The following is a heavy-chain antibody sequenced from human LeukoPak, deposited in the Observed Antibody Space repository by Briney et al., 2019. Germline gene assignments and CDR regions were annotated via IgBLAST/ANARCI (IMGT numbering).Heavy chain of an antibody. CDR1: GYTFTSYG. V-gene: IGHV1-18*01. D-gene: IGHD3-22*01. CDR3: ARVKGDYYDSSGYYYEDGY. Sequence: ASVTVSCKASGYTFTSYGISWVRQAPGQGLEWMGWISTYDGHTKYAQKVQGRVTMTTDTSTNTAYMDLRSLRSDDTAVYYCARVKGDYYDSSGYYYEDGYWGQGTLVTVSS. CDR2: ISTYDGHT. J-gene: IGHJ4*02.